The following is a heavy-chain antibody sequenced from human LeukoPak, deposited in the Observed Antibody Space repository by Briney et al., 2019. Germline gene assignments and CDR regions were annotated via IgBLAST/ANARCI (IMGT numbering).Heavy chain of an antibody. V-gene: IGHV4-39*07. J-gene: IGHJ4*02. CDR1: GGSISSSSYY. Sequence: SETLSLTCTVSGGSISSSSYYWGWIRQPPGKGLEWIRSIYYSGYTYYNPSLKSRVTMSVVTSKNQFSLRLSSVTAADTAVYYCARIWKQLGVDYWGQGALVTVSS. CDR2: IYYSGYT. CDR3: ARIWKQLGVDY. D-gene: IGHD6-13*01.